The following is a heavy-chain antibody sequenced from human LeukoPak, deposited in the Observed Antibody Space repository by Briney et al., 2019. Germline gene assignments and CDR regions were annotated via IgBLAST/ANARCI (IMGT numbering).Heavy chain of an antibody. CDR2: IYYSGST. V-gene: IGHV4-59*01. CDR1: GGSISSYY. CDR3: ARGRGYPLGAFDI. D-gene: IGHD5-12*01. J-gene: IGHJ3*02. Sequence: PSETLSLTCTVSGGSISSYYWSWIRQPPGKGLEWIGYIYYSGSTNYNPSLKSRVTISVDTSKNQFSLKLSSVTAADTAVYYCARGRGYPLGAFDIWGQGTMVTVSS.